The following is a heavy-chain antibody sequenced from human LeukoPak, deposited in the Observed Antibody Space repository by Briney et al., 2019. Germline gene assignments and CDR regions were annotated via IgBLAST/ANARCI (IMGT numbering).Heavy chain of an antibody. J-gene: IGHJ4*02. CDR2: INTNTGNP. CDR1: GYSFASYA. D-gene: IGHD6-25*01. CDR3: ARTRLIAAAGLFDY. V-gene: IGHV7-4-1*02. Sequence: ASVKVSCKASGYSFASYAMNWVRQAPGQGLEWMGWINTNTGNPTYAQGFTGRFVFSLDTSVSTAYLQISSLKAEDTAVYYCARTRLIAAAGLFDYWGQGTLVTVSS.